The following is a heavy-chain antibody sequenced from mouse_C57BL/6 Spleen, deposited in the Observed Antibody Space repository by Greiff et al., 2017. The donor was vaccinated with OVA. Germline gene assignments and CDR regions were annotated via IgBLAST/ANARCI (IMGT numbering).Heavy chain of an antibody. CDR3: ARGGYYNAMDY. Sequence: VMLVESGAELVRPGTSVKVSCKASGYAFTNYLIEWVKQRPGQGLEWIGVINPGSGGTNYNEKFKGKATLTADKSSSTAYMQLSSLTSEDSAVYFCARGGYYNAMDYWGQGTSVTVSS. D-gene: IGHD2-2*01. CDR1: GYAFTNYL. V-gene: IGHV1-54*01. CDR2: INPGSGGT. J-gene: IGHJ4*01.